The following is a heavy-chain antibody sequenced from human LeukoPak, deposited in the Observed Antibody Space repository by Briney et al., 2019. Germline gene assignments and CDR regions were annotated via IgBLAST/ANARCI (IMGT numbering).Heavy chain of an antibody. CDR2: ISSSSSYI. D-gene: IGHD3-22*01. CDR3: ARDGADYYDSSGLIYY. CDR1: GFTFSSYS. J-gene: IGHJ4*02. Sequence: GGSLRLSCAASGFTFSSYSMNWVRQAPGKGLEWVSSISSSSSYIYYADSVKGRFTISRDNAKNSLYLQMNSLRAEDTAVYYCARDGADYYDSSGLIYYWGQGTLVTVSS. V-gene: IGHV3-21*01.